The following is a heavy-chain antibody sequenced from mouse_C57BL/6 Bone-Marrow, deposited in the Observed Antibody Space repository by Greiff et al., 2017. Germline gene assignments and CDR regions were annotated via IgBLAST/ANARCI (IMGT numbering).Heavy chain of an antibody. CDR2: ISNGGGST. J-gene: IGHJ4*01. CDR1: GFTFSDYY. V-gene: IGHV5-12*01. D-gene: IGHD2-4*01. CDR3: ARLYDYVYAMDY. Sequence: EVMLVESGGGLVQPGGSLKLSCAASGFTFSDYYMYWVRQTPEKRLEWVAYISNGGGSTYYPDTVKGRFTISRDNAKNTLYLQMSRLESGVTAMDYCARLYDYVYAMDYWGQGTSVTGAS.